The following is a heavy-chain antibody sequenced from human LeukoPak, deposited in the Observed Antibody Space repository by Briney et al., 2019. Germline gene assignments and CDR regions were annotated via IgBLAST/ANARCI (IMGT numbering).Heavy chain of an antibody. CDR3: ARTNGIAVAGFDY. CDR1: GGSISSGGYY. D-gene: IGHD6-19*01. J-gene: IGHJ4*02. V-gene: IGHV4-31*03. CDR2: VYYSGST. Sequence: SQTLSLTCTVSGGSISSGGYYWSWIRQHPGKGLEWIGYVYYSGSTYYNPSLKSRVTISVDTSKNQFSLKLSSVTAADTAVYYCARTNGIAVAGFDYWGQGTLVTVSS.